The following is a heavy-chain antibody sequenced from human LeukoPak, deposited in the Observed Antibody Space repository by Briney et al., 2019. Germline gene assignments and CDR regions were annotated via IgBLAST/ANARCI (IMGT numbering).Heavy chain of an antibody. CDR2: ISAYNGNT. CDR3: ARAVDTAMVDAFDI. D-gene: IGHD5-18*01. Sequence: ASVKVSCKASGYTFTSYGISWVRQAPGQGLEWMGWISAYNGNTNYAQKLQGRVTMTTDTSTSTAYMELRSLRSEDTAVYYCARAVDTAMVDAFDIWGQGTMVTVSS. J-gene: IGHJ3*02. V-gene: IGHV1-18*01. CDR1: GYTFTSYG.